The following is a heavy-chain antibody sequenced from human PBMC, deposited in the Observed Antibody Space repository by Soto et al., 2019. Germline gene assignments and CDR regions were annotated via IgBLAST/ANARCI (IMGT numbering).Heavy chain of an antibody. CDR3: ARASNLEWLLYGVFAY. Sequence: QVQLLESGGGVVQPGRSLRLSCAASGFTFSSYGMHWVRQAPGKGLEWVAVIWYDGSNKYYADSVKGRFTISRDNSKNTLYLQLKSLRAEDTAVYYCARASNLEWLLYGVFAYWGQGTLVTVSS. CDR1: GFTFSSYG. CDR2: IWYDGSNK. V-gene: IGHV3-33*01. J-gene: IGHJ4*02. D-gene: IGHD3-3*01.